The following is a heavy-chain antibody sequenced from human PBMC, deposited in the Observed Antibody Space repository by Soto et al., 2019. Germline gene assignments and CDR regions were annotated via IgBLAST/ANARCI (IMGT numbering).Heavy chain of an antibody. D-gene: IGHD3-22*01. CDR1: GFTVSSNY. J-gene: IGHJ5*02. Sequence: GGSLGLSCAASGFTVSSNYMSWVRQAPGKGLEWVSVIYSGGSTYYADSVKGRFTISRDNSKNTLYLQMNSLRAEDTAVYYCARMGDSSGYSGWFDPWGQGTLVTVSS. CDR2: IYSGGST. V-gene: IGHV3-66*01. CDR3: ARMGDSSGYSGWFDP.